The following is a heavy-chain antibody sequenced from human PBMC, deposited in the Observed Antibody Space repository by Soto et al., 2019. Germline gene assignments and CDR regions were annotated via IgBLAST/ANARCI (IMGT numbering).Heavy chain of an antibody. CDR1: GGTFSSYA. Sequence: GASVKVSCKASGGTFSSYAISWVRQAPGQGLVWMGGIIPIFGTANYAQKFQGRVTITADESTSTAYMELSSLRSEDMAVYYCARAPDSSGSNAFDIWGQGTMVTVSS. CDR3: ARAPDSSGSNAFDI. J-gene: IGHJ3*02. D-gene: IGHD3-22*01. V-gene: IGHV1-69*13. CDR2: IIPIFGTA.